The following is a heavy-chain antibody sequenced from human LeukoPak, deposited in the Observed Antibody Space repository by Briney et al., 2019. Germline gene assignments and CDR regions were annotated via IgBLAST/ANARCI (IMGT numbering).Heavy chain of an antibody. J-gene: IGHJ4*02. Sequence: AGGSLRLSCAASGFNFNDYAMHWVRQAPGKGLEWVSGISWRSGHIGYADSVKGRFTISRDNAQNSLYLQMNSLRTEDTAFYYCEKDISIGRLSSPDYWGQGLLVIVSS. CDR3: EKDISIGRLSSPDY. CDR2: ISWRSGHI. CDR1: GFNFNDYA. D-gene: IGHD3-16*02. V-gene: IGHV3-9*01.